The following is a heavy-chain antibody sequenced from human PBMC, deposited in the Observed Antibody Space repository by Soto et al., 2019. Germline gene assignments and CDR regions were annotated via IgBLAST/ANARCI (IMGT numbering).Heavy chain of an antibody. V-gene: IGHV3-48*01. J-gene: IGHJ4*02. D-gene: IGHD2-15*01. CDR1: GFTFSSYS. CDR3: ARDRGYCSGGSFYSEFDY. CDR2: ISSSSSTI. Sequence: EVQLVESGGGLVQPGGSLRLSCAASGFTFSSYSMNWVRQAPGKGLEWVSYISSSSSTIYYADSVKGRFTISRDNAKNSLYLQMNSLRAEDTAVYYCARDRGYCSGGSFYSEFDYWGQGTLVTVSS.